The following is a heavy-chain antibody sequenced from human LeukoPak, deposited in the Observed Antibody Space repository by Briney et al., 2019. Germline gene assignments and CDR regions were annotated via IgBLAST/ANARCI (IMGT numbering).Heavy chain of an antibody. CDR2: IRSEAYGGTT. CDR1: GFTVGDYA. V-gene: IGHV3-49*04. CDR3: TRGRSSSWYYYYYYMDV. Sequence: RAGGSLRLSCTASGFTVGDYAMSWVRQAPGNWRGWVGFIRSEAYGGTTEYAASVTGRFTISRDDSKSIAYLQMNSLKTEDTAVYYCTRGRSSSWYYYYYYMDVWGKGTTVTISS. J-gene: IGHJ6*03. D-gene: IGHD6-13*01.